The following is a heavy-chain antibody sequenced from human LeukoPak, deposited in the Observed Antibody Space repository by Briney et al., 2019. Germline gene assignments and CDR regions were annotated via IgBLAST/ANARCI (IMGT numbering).Heavy chain of an antibody. D-gene: IGHD2-2*01. V-gene: IGHV4-34*01. CDR2: INHSGST. J-gene: IGHJ3*02. Sequence: PSETLSLTCAVYGGSFSGYYWSWLRQPPGKGLEWIGEINHSGSTNYNPSLKSRVTISVDTSKNQFSLKLSSVTAADTAVYSCARGQVVPAAIFSIGVLAFDIWGQGTMVTVSS. CDR3: ARGQVVPAAIFSIGVLAFDI. CDR1: GGSFSGYY.